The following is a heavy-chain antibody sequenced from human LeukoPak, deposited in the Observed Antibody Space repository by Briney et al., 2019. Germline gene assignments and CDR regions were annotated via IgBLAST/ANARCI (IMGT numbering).Heavy chain of an antibody. CDR3: AKGGGIQLWPYYFDY. J-gene: IGHJ4*02. CDR1: GFTFSSYA. V-gene: IGHV3-23*01. D-gene: IGHD5-18*01. Sequence: PGGSLRLSCAASGFTFSSYAMSWVRQAPGKGLEWVSAISSSGSSTYYADSVKGRFTISRDNSKNTLPLQMNSLRAEDTAVYYCAKGGGIQLWPYYFDYWGQGALVTVSS. CDR2: ISSSGSST.